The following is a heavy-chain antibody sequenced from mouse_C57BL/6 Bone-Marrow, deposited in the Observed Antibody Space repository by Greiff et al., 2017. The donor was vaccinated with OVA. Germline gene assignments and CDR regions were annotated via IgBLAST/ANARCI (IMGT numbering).Heavy chain of an antibody. J-gene: IGHJ4*01. D-gene: IGHD4-1*01. V-gene: IGHV14-4*01. CDR3: TTTDWDYAMDY. Sequence: VHVKQSGAELVRPGASVKLSCTASGFNIKDDYMHWVKQRPEQGLEWIGWIDHENGDTEYASKFQGKATITADTSSNTAYLQLSSLTSEDTAVYYCTTTDWDYAMDYWGQGTSVTVSS. CDR1: GFNIKDDY. CDR2: IDHENGDT.